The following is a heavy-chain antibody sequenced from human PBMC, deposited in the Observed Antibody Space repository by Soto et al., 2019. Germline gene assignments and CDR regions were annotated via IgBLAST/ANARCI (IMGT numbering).Heavy chain of an antibody. Sequence: QLQLQESGLGLVKPSETLSLTCTVSGGSISSRSYYWGWIRQPPGKGLEWIGSIYYSGSTESNPALKSGVTISVDRSKNQFSLRLSSVTAADTAVYHCARHHGGISARRDDGMDVWGQGTTVTVSS. CDR3: ARHHGGISARRDDGMDV. V-gene: IGHV4-39*01. CDR2: IYYSGST. CDR1: GGSISSRSYY. D-gene: IGHD6-6*01. J-gene: IGHJ6*02.